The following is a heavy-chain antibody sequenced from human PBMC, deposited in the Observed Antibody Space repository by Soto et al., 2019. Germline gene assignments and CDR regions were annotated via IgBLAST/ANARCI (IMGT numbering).Heavy chain of an antibody. D-gene: IGHD6-6*01. CDR3: VHRGSSSLYNWFDP. CDR2: IYWDDDK. J-gene: IGHJ5*02. CDR1: GFSLTTSGVG. Sequence: SGPTLVNPTQTLTLTCTFSGFSLTTSGVGVGWIRQPPGKALEWLALIYWDDDKRFSPSLKSRLTITKDTSKDQVVLTMTNMDPVDAATYYCVHRGSSSLYNWFDPWGQGTLVTVSS. V-gene: IGHV2-5*02.